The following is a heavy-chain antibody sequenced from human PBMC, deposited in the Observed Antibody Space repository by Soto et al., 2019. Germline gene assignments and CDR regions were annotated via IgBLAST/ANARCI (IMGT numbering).Heavy chain of an antibody. CDR1: GSTFSSYG. Sequence: QVQLVESGGGVVQPGRSLRLSCAASGSTFSSYGMHWVRQAPGKGLEWVALISYDGGKKYHADSVKGRFTISRDNFKNTLYLQMNSLRAEDTAVYYCAKDSCGGDCYWYYGMDVWGQGTTVTVSS. CDR2: ISYDGGKK. D-gene: IGHD2-21*02. J-gene: IGHJ6*02. CDR3: AKDSCGGDCYWYYGMDV. V-gene: IGHV3-30*18.